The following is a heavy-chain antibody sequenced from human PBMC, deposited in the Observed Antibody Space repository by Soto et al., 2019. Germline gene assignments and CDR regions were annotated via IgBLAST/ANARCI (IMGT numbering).Heavy chain of an antibody. V-gene: IGHV3-74*01. CDR3: ASAPLGGYPYTVGY. CDR1: GFTFSSYW. J-gene: IGHJ4*02. D-gene: IGHD5-18*01. CDR2: ISSDERST. Sequence: EVQLVESGGGLVQPGGSLRLSCAASGFTFSSYWMHWVRQVPGKGLAWVSRISSDERSTNYAESVKGRFTISRDNAKNTLYLQMNSLRGEDTAVYYCASAPLGGYPYTVGYWGQGTLVTVSS.